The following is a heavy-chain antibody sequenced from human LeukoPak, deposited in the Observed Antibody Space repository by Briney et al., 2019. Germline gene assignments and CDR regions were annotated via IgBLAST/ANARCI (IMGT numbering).Heavy chain of an antibody. J-gene: IGHJ4*02. V-gene: IGHV3-53*01. CDR1: GFIVSSNY. CDR2: ISSGGNT. CDR3: AREVRGYYFDY. Sequence: GGSLRLSCAASGFIVSSNYMSWVRQAPGKGLEWVSVISSGGNTYYADSVKGRFTISRDIPKNTLYLQMNGLRAEDTAVYYWAREVRGYYFDYWGQGTLVTVSS. D-gene: IGHD3-22*01.